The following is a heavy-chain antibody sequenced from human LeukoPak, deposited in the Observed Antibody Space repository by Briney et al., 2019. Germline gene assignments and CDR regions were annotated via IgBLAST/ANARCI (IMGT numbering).Heavy chain of an antibody. V-gene: IGHV3-7*01. CDR3: ARGPTNGQAFDY. D-gene: IGHD2-8*01. CDR1: GFTFSSSW. J-gene: IGHJ4*02. Sequence: GGSLRLPCAASGFTFSSSWMTWVRQVPGKGLEWVASIREDGSQKSSVDSVKGRFTISRDNAKTSLYLQMDSLRAEDTAVYWCARGPTNGQAFDYWGQGTLVSVSS. CDR2: IREDGSQK.